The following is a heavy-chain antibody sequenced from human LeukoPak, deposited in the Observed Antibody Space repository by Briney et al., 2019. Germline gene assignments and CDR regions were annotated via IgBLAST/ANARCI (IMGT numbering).Heavy chain of an antibody. V-gene: IGHV4-4*07. CDR2: TYTSGSA. CDR3: ASSTVTTAPSFDP. Sequence: PPETLSLTCTVSGGSISSYYWSWIRQPAGKGLEWIGRTYTSGSANYNPSLKSRVTISVDTSKNQFSLKLSSVTAADTAVYYCASSTVTTAPSFDPWGQGTLVTVSS. CDR1: GGSISSYY. J-gene: IGHJ5*02. D-gene: IGHD4-17*01.